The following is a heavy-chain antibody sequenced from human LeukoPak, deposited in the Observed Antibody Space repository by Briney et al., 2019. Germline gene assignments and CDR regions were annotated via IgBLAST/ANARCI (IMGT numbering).Heavy chain of an antibody. CDR1: VDTFTSYG. CDR3: ARGSVRITMVRGVIRALGY. D-gene: IGHD3-10*01. CDR2: ISAYNGNT. Sequence: ASVKVSCKASVDTFTSYGISWVRQAPGQGLEWMGWISAYNGNTNYAQKLQGRVTMTTDTSTSTAYMELRSLRSDDTAVYYCARGSVRITMVRGVIRALGYWGQGTLVTVSS. V-gene: IGHV1-18*04. J-gene: IGHJ4*02.